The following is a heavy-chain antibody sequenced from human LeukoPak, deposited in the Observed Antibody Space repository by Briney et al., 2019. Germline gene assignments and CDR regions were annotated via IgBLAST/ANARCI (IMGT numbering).Heavy chain of an antibody. D-gene: IGHD4-11*01. CDR2: SRNKANSYTT. CDR3: ARQNSNLLDY. Sequence: GGSLRLSCAVSGFTFSDHYMDWVRQAPGKGLEWVGRSRNKANSYTTEYAASVKGRFTISRDDSKNSLYLQMNSLKSEDTAVYYCARQNSNLLDYWGQGTLVTASS. V-gene: IGHV3-72*01. CDR1: GFTFSDHY. J-gene: IGHJ4*02.